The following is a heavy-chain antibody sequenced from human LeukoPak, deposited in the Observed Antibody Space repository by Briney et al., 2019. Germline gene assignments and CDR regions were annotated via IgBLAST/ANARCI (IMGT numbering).Heavy chain of an antibody. CDR3: AKMLVSAYYFDY. D-gene: IGHD3-16*01. V-gene: IGHV3-23*01. CDR2: ISGSGGST. J-gene: IGHJ4*02. Sequence: GGSLRLSCAASGFTFNTYAMTWVRQAPGKGLEWVSVISGSGGSTYYADSVKGRFTISRDNSKNTLYLQMNSLRAEDKAVYYCAKMLVSAYYFDYWGQGTLVTVSS. CDR1: GFTFNTYA.